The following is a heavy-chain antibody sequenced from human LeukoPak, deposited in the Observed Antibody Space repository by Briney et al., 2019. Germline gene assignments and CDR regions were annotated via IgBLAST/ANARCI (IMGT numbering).Heavy chain of an antibody. D-gene: IGHD6-19*01. J-gene: IGHJ4*02. CDR3: ARAGSGWFPVY. Sequence: GGSLRLSCAASGFTFSSYWMNWVRQAPGKGLEWVSSISSGGNYIYYADSLKGRFTVSRDNARNSLYLQMNSLRAEDTAVYYCARAGSGWFPVYWGQGTLVTVSS. CDR2: ISSGGNYI. V-gene: IGHV3-21*01. CDR1: GFTFSSYW.